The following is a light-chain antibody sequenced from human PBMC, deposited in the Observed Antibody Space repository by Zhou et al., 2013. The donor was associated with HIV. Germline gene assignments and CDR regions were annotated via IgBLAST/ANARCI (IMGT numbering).Light chain of an antibody. CDR2: DNT. Sequence: QSVLTQPPSVSGAPGQRVTISCSGSSSNIGAGFGVNWYQHLPGTAPKVLIFDNTNRPSGVPGRFSASKSGTSASLAISGLQAEDEADYYCTSYTSSSYVFGTGTKVTVL. CDR1: SSNIGAGFG. J-gene: IGLJ1*01. CDR3: TSYTSSSYV. V-gene: IGLV1-40*01.